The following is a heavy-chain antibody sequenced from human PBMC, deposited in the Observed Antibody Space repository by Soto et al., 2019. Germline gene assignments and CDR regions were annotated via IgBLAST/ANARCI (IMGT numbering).Heavy chain of an antibody. CDR1: GGSISGSAYY. J-gene: IGHJ4*01. CDR3: AIFYSGYFDS. Sequence: QVQLQESGPGPVMPSQILSLTCTVSGGSISGSAYYWHWIRQHPGKGLEWIGYIYHTGNTYYNPSLKSPVTLSIDTSQNQFSLKLNSVTAADAVVYYCAIFYSGYFDSWGHGTLVTVSS. D-gene: IGHD3-22*01. CDR2: IYHTGNT. V-gene: IGHV4-31*01.